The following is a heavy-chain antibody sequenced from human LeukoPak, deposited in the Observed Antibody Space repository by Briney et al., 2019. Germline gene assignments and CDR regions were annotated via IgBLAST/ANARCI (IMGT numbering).Heavy chain of an antibody. Sequence: SETLSLTCAVYGGSFSGYYWSWIRQPPGKGLEWIGEINHSGSTNYNPSLRSRVTISVDTSKNQFSLKLSSVTAADTAVYYCARDRDGYNYWGQGTLVTVSS. CDR3: ARDRDGYNY. CDR2: INHSGST. V-gene: IGHV4-34*01. CDR1: GGSFSGYY. J-gene: IGHJ4*02. D-gene: IGHD5-24*01.